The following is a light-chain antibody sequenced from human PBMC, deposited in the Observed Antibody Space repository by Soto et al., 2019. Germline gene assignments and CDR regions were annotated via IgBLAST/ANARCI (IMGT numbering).Light chain of an antibody. CDR1: SSDVGGYDR. CDR2: DVT. Sequence: QSALTQPPSASGSPGQSVTISCTGTSSDVGGYDRVSWFQQHPGKAPKLIIYDVTKRPSGVPDRFSGSKSANTASLTVSGLQAEDEADYYCQTWGTGFQVFGGGTKLTVL. J-gene: IGLJ2*01. CDR3: QTWGTGFQV. V-gene: IGLV2-8*01.